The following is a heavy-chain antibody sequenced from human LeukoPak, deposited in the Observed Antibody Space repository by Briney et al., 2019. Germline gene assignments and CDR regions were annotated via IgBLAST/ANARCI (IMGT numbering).Heavy chain of an antibody. Sequence: PGGSLRLSCAASGFTFSSYAMHWVRQAPGKGLEWVAVISYDGSNKYYADSVKGRFTISRDNSKNTLYLQMDSLRADDTAVYYCVKDKERDYGGNSLDYWGQGTLVTVSS. V-gene: IGHV3-30*04. CDR3: VKDKERDYGGNSLDY. D-gene: IGHD4-23*01. J-gene: IGHJ4*02. CDR1: GFTFSSYA. CDR2: ISYDGSNK.